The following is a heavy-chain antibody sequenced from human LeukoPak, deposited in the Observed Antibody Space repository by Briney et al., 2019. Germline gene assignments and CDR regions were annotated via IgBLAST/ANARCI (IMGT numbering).Heavy chain of an antibody. CDR2: MYTGGTT. Sequence: PGGSLRLSCAASGFTVSGTHMSWVRQAPGKGLEWVSAMYTGGTTYYADSVKGRFTISRDNSRNALFLHMSSLRPGDAAVYYCAKDEATSGGGLASWGQGTLVTVSS. CDR3: AKDEATSGGGLAS. D-gene: IGHD3-16*01. J-gene: IGHJ4*02. V-gene: IGHV3-53*01. CDR1: GFTVSGTH.